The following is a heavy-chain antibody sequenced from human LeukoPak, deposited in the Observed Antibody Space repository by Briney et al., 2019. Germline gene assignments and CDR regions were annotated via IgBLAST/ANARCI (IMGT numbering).Heavy chain of an antibody. Sequence: SVKVSCKASGFTFTSSAMQWVRQARGQRLEWIGWIVVGSGNTNYAQKFQERVTITRDMSTSTAYMELSSLRSEDTAVYYCAAEITYYYDSSGSQHKYFQHWGQGTLVTVSS. CDR2: IVVGSGNT. J-gene: IGHJ1*01. CDR3: AAEITYYYDSSGSQHKYFQH. CDR1: GFTFTSSA. V-gene: IGHV1-58*02. D-gene: IGHD3-22*01.